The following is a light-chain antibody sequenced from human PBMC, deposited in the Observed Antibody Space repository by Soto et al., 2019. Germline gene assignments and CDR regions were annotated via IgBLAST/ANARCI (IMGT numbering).Light chain of an antibody. CDR2: DDN. J-gene: IGLJ1*01. CDR1: SSNIGGNS. CDR3: ASWDSRLSGYL. V-gene: IGLV1-51*01. Sequence: QSVLTQPPSVSAAPGQKVTISCSGSSSNIGGNSVSWYQQLPGTAPKLLIYDDNKRPSGIPDRFSGSKSGTSATLGITGFQTGDEADYYCASWDSRLSGYLCGNGTKATV.